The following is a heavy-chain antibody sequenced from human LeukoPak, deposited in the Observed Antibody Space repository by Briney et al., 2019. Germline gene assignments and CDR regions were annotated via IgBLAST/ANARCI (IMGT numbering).Heavy chain of an antibody. Sequence: GGSLRLSCAASGFTFSSYAMSWVRQAPGKGLEWVSAISGSGGSTYYADSVKGRFTISRDNSKNTLYLQMNSLRAEDTAVYYCAKIQEYCIGGSCYWVFAYWGQGTLVTVSS. D-gene: IGHD2-15*01. CDR2: ISGSGGST. CDR1: GFTFSSYA. CDR3: AKIQEYCIGGSCYWVFAY. V-gene: IGHV3-23*01. J-gene: IGHJ4*02.